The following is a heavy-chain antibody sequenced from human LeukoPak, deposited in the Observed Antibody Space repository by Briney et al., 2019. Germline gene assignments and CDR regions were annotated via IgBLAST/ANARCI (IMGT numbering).Heavy chain of an antibody. Sequence: NSSETLSLTCAVSGGSISSGGYSWSWIRQPPGKGLEWIGYIYHSGSTYYNPSLKSRVTISVDRSKNQFSLKLSSVTAADTAVYYCARGPQLPEEYYFDYWGQGTLVTVSS. V-gene: IGHV4-30-2*01. CDR3: ARGPQLPEEYYFDY. D-gene: IGHD2-2*01. CDR2: IYHSGST. J-gene: IGHJ4*02. CDR1: GGSISSGGYS.